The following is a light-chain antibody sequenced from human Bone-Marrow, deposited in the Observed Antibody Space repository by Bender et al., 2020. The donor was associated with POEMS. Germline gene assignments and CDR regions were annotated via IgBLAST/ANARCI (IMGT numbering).Light chain of an antibody. J-gene: IGLJ3*02. CDR1: SSNIGTNP. CDR2: INS. V-gene: IGLV1-44*01. CDR3: AAWEDSLNGWV. Sequence: QSVVTQPPSASGTPGQRVSISCSGSSSNIGTNPVNWYQQLPGTAPKLLIYINSQRPSGVPDRFSGSKSGTSASLAISGLQSEDEADYYCAAWEDSLNGWVFGGGTKLTVL.